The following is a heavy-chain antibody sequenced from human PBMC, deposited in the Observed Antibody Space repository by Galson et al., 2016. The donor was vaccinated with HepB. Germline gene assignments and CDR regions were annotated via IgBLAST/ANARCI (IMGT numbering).Heavy chain of an antibody. V-gene: IGHV3-7*03. CDR3: VRGLDVYYDSSGFDS. CDR2: IKPDGREK. D-gene: IGHD3-22*01. J-gene: IGHJ4*02. CDR1: GFTFNSYW. Sequence: SLRLSCAGSGFTFNSYWMSWVRQAPGKGLEWVANIKPDGREKHYVDSVKGRFNISRDNAKNSLHLQLNSLTVEDTAVYFCVRGLDVYYDSSGFDSWGQGTLVTVSS.